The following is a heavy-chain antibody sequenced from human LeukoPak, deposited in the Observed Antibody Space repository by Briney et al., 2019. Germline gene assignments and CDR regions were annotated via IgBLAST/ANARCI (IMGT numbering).Heavy chain of an antibody. CDR2: ISGSSAST. Sequence: GGSLRLSCAASGFTVSSNYMSWVRQAPGKGLEWVSAISGSSASTFYADSVKGRFTISRDNSKNTLYLQMNSLRAEDTAVYYCAKDFAPTAWGQGTLVTVSS. J-gene: IGHJ5*02. V-gene: IGHV3-23*01. CDR3: AKDFAPTA. CDR1: GFTVSSNY.